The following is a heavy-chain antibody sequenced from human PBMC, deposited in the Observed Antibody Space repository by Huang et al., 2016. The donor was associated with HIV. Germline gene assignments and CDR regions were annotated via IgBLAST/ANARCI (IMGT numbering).Heavy chain of an antibody. Sequence: QVQLVQSGAEVRKPGASVKVSCKASGYTFTNYVIHWVRQAPGQKLEGMGVNNAGSGKIKYSQKFQGRVTLTRDTTASTAYMELSSLVSEDTAVYYCARDLRLYYMDVWGKGTTITVSS. CDR2: NNAGSGKI. J-gene: IGHJ6*03. CDR1: GYTFTNYV. V-gene: IGHV1-3*01. CDR3: ARDLRLYYMDV.